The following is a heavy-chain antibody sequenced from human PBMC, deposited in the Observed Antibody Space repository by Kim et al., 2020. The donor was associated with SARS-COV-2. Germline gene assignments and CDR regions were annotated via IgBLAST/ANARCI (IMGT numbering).Heavy chain of an antibody. J-gene: IGHJ4*02. CDR3: ARGKYFDY. V-gene: IGHV1-8*01. Sequence: SGKTGYAQRFQGRVTMTRDTSMSTAYMELSSLRSEDTAVDYCARGKYFDYWGQGTLVTVSS. CDR2: SGKT.